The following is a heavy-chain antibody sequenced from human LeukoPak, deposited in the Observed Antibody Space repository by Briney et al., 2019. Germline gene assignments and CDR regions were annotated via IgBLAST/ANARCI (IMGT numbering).Heavy chain of an antibody. J-gene: IGHJ5*02. CDR1: GGSFSGYY. CDR3: ARGSVGQQQLDWFDP. CDR2: INHSGST. D-gene: IGHD6-13*01. Sequence: KPSETLSLTCAVYGGSFSGYYWSWIRQPPGKGLEWIGEINHSGSTNYSPSLKSRVTISVDTSKNQFSLKLSSVTAADTAVYYCARGSVGQQQLDWFDPWGQGTLVTVSS. V-gene: IGHV4-34*01.